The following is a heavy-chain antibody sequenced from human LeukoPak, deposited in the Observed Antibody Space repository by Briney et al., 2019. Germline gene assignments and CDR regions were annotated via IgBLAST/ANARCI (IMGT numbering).Heavy chain of an antibody. V-gene: IGHV3-9*01. D-gene: IGHD2-21*01. Sequence: PGGSLRVSCAASGFTFDDHAMHCVRQAPGKGLEWVSGISWNSSNIAYADSVKGRFTISRDNAKNSLYLQMNSLRGEDTALYYCAQDHTLILRQIDFWGQGTLVTASS. CDR3: AQDHTLILRQIDF. CDR1: GFTFDDHA. J-gene: IGHJ4*02. CDR2: ISWNSSNI.